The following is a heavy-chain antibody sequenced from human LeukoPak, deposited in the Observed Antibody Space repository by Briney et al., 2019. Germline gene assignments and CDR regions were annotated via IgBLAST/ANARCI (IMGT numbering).Heavy chain of an antibody. CDR3: ARGGIKGSTGPRSFDY. CDR2: IYYSGST. D-gene: IGHD1-26*01. J-gene: IGHJ4*02. Sequence: SEPLSLPCTVSGGSISSYYWSWIRQPPGRGLEWIGYIYYSGSTNYNPSLKSRVTISVDTSKNQFSLKLSSVTAADTAVYYCARGGIKGSTGPRSFDYWGQGTLVTVSS. V-gene: IGHV4-59*01. CDR1: GGSISSYY.